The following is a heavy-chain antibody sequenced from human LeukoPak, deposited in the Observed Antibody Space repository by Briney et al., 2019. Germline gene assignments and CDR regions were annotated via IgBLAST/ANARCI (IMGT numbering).Heavy chain of an antibody. CDR3: VRDRCSSTSCYGGEVDSFDF. D-gene: IGHD2-2*01. V-gene: IGHV4-59*01. Sequence: PSETLSLTCTVSGGSIEPNFWNWIRQSPGKELEWIGNIYYNGYTHYSPSLRSRVTISVDTSKNQFSLKLTSVTAADTAVYFCVRDRCSSTSCYGGEVDSFDFWGQGTLVTVSS. J-gene: IGHJ4*02. CDR1: GGSIEPNF. CDR2: IYYNGYT.